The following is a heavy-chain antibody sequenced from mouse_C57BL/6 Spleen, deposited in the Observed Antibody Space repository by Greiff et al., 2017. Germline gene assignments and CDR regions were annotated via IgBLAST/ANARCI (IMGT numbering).Heavy chain of an antibody. Sequence: VQLQQSGAELARPGASVKMSCKASGYTFTSYTMHWVKQRPGQGLEWIGYINPRSGYTKSNQKFKDKATLTADKASSTAYLQLSSLTSEDSAVYYCARSLSSPHAMDYWGQGASGTVSS. D-gene: IGHD1-1*01. CDR1: GYTFTSYT. V-gene: IGHV1-4*01. J-gene: IGHJ4*01. CDR2: INPRSGYT. CDR3: ARSLSSPHAMDY.